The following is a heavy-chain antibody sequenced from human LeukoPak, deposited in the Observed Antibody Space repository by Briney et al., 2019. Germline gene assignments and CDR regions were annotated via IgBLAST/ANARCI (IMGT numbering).Heavy chain of an antibody. J-gene: IGHJ6*02. CDR1: GYTFTSYG. CDR2: ISAYNGNT. D-gene: IGHD1-14*01. V-gene: IGHV1-18*01. CDR3: ARPSPLRTDRSYYYYMDV. Sequence: ASVKVSCKASGYTFTSYGISWVRQAPGQGLEWMGWISAYNGNTNYAQKLQGRVTMTRNTSISTAYMELSSLRSEDTAVYYCARPSPLRTDRSYYYYMDVWGQGTTVIV.